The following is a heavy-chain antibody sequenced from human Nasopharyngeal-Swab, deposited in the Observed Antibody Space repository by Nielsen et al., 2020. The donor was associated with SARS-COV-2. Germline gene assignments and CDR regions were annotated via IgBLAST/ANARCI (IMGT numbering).Heavy chain of an antibody. V-gene: IGHV3-48*02. Sequence: GESLKISCAASGFTFSSYHMNWVRQAPGKGLEWISYITTGSTTIYYADSVKGRFTVSRDNAKNSLYLQMNSLRDEDTAVYYCASLYSSSWFLETVTHLDSWGQGTLVTASS. CDR2: ITTGSTTI. CDR3: ASLYSSSWFLETVTHLDS. J-gene: IGHJ4*02. CDR1: GFTFSSYH. D-gene: IGHD6-13*01.